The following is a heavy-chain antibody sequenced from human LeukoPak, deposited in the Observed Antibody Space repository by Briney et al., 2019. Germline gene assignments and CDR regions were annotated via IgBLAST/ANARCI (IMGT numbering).Heavy chain of an antibody. CDR3: ARQADYLDNSGHYYVGGLNP. CDR1: RYIFTGFN. V-gene: IGHV1-2*06. CDR2: INADSGGT. J-gene: IGHJ5*02. Sequence: AASVKVSCKASRYIFTGFNFHWVRQAPGQGLWCMGRINADSGGTDLAQKFQGRITMTRDTSVSTTYMELTGLISDDTAIYYCARQADYLDNSGHYYVGGLNPWGRGTLVTVSS. D-gene: IGHD3-22*01.